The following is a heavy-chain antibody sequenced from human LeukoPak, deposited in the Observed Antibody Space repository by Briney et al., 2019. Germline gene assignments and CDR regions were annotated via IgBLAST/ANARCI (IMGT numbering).Heavy chain of an antibody. Sequence: SSPTLANPTQTLTLTCSFSGFSLTTTGVAVGWIRQPPGKALEWLALIFRDDDKKYSPSLKSRVTITKDTSNNQVVLIITNVDPVDTATYHCVHRQTGSTSFDYWGQGTLVIVSS. V-gene: IGHV2-5*02. CDR2: IFRDDDK. D-gene: IGHD1-1*01. CDR3: VHRQTGSTSFDY. CDR1: GFSLTTTGVA. J-gene: IGHJ4*02.